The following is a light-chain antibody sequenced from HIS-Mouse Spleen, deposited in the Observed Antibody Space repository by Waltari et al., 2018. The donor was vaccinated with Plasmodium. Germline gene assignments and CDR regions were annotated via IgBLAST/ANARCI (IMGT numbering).Light chain of an antibody. Sequence: DIVLTQSPGTLSLSPAERATLPCRASQSVSSSYLAWYQQKPGQAPRLLIYGASSRATGIPDRFSGSGSGTDFTLTISRLEPEDFAVYYCQQYGSSPYTFGQGTKLEIK. CDR3: QQYGSSPYT. CDR1: QSVSSSY. V-gene: IGKV3-20*01. J-gene: IGKJ2*01. CDR2: GAS.